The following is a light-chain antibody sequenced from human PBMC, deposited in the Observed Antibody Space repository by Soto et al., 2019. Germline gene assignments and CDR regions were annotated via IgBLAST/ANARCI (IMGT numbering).Light chain of an antibody. CDR2: AVS. V-gene: IGLV2-14*03. Sequence: QSALTQPASVSGSPGQSITISCTGSSSDVGAYNYVSWYQQHPGKAPKLMIYAVSNRPSGVSDRFSGSKSGNTASLTISGLQAEDEADYYCSSYTTSSDVVFGGGTKVTVL. CDR3: SSYTTSSDVV. CDR1: SSDVGAYNY. J-gene: IGLJ2*01.